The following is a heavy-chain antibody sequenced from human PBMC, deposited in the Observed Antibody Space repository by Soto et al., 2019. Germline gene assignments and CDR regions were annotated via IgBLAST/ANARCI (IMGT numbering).Heavy chain of an antibody. CDR3: ARRYSGYECFDY. J-gene: IGHJ4*02. CDR1: GYTFTSYY. CDR2: INPSGGST. D-gene: IGHD5-12*01. Sequence: QVQLVQSGAEVKKPGASVKVSCKASGYTFTSYYMHWVRQAPGQGLEWMGIINPSGGSTSYAQKFQGRVTITRDTSTTTVYMELSSMRSEDTAVYYCARRYSGYECFDYWGQGTLVTVSS. V-gene: IGHV1-46*01.